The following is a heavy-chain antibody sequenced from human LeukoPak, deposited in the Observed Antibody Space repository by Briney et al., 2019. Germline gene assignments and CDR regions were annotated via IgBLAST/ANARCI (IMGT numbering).Heavy chain of an antibody. CDR2: ISYDGSNK. J-gene: IGHJ4*02. CDR1: GFTFSSYG. Sequence: GGSLRLSCAASGFTFSSYGMHWVRQAPGKGLEWVAVISYDGSNKYYADSVKGRFTISRDNSKNTLYLQMNSLRAEDTAVYYCARAKRYGGNSAIDYWGQGTLVTVSS. CDR3: ARAKRYGGNSAIDY. D-gene: IGHD4-23*01. V-gene: IGHV3-30*03.